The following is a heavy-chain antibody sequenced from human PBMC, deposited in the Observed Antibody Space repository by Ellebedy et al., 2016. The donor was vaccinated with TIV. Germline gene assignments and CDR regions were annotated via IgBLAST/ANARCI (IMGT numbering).Heavy chain of an antibody. CDR1: GFTFSTSS. V-gene: IGHV3-48*02. Sequence: GESLKISCTTSGFTFSTSSINWVRQAPGKGLEWVSYISSSSSNIYYADSVKGRFTISRDNGKNTLYLQMNSLRHDDTAVYYCASYGDYSYWGQGTLVSVSP. D-gene: IGHD4-17*01. CDR2: ISSSSSNI. CDR3: ASYGDYSY. J-gene: IGHJ4*02.